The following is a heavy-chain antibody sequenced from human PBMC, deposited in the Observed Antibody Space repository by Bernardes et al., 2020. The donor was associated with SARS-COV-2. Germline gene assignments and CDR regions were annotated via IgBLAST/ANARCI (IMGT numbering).Heavy chain of an antibody. J-gene: IGHJ6*02. Sequence: GGSLRLSCAASGFTFSNYWMHWVRQDPGKGLVWVSRIKSDGSSTSYVDSVKGRFTISRDNAKNMLYLQMNSLRADDTAVYYCARGYYDFWSGYYASFGMDVWGQGTTVTVSS. CDR3: ARGYYDFWSGYYASFGMDV. V-gene: IGHV3-74*01. CDR1: GFTFSNYW. D-gene: IGHD3-3*01. CDR2: IKSDGSST.